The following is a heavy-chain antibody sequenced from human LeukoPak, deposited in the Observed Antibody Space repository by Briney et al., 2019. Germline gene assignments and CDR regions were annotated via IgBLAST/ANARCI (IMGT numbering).Heavy chain of an antibody. CDR3: ARAEDEEGPRRAGYFDY. CDR2: INPSGGST. Sequence: ASVKVSCKTSGYTFTSYAISWVRQAPGQGLEWMGIINPSGGSTSYAQKFQGRVTITRDTSTSTVYMELSSLRSEDTAVYYCARAEDEEGPRRAGYFDYWGQGTLVTVSS. D-gene: IGHD2-15*01. CDR1: GYTFTSYA. V-gene: IGHV1-46*01. J-gene: IGHJ4*02.